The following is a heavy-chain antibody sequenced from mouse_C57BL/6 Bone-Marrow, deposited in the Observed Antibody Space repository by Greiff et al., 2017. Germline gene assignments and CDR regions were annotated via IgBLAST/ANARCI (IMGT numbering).Heavy chain of an antibody. J-gene: IGHJ2*01. CDR2: INPTNVGP. CDR3: ARGGSNSYYFDY. Sequence: FQLHRPGPELLKPGASVKMSCKASGYPFPDYNLHWVKQIHGKSLEWIGYINPTNVGPSYNQKFKGKATLTVNKSSSTAYMELRSLTSDDSAVYYCARGGSNSYYFDYWGQGTTLTVSS. CDR1: GYPFPDYN. V-gene: IGHV1-22*01. D-gene: IGHD2-5*01.